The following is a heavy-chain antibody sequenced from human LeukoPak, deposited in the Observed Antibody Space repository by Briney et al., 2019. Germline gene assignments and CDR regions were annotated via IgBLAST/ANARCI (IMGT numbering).Heavy chain of an antibody. J-gene: IGHJ4*02. CDR3: ARDSSGYSRFDY. D-gene: IGHD3-22*01. CDR1: RFSISSGIYY. Sequence: SETLSLTCTVSRFSISSGIYYWVWIRQPPGKGLEWIGTIYYSGSTYYNPSLKSRVTISVDTSKNEFSLKLTSVTAADTAIYYCARDSSGYSRFDYWGQGALVTVSS. CDR2: IYYSGST. V-gene: IGHV4-39*02.